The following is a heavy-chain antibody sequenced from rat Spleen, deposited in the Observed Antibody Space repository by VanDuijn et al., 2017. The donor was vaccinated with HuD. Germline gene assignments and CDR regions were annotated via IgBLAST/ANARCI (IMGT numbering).Heavy chain of an antibody. CDR2: ISYDGSST. CDR3: TRLYYSNWFAY. D-gene: IGHD1-1*01. V-gene: IGHV5-7*01. CDR1: RFTFSDYS. Sequence: EVQLVESGGGLVQPGRSLKLSCAASRFTFSDYSMAWVRQAPKKGLEWVATISYDGSSTYYRDSVKGRFTISRDNAKSTLYLQMDSLRSEDTATYYCTRLYYSNWFAYWGQGTLVTVSS. J-gene: IGHJ3*01.